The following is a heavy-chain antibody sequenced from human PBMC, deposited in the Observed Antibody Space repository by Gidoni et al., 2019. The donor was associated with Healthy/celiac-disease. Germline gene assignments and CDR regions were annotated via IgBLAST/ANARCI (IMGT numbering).Heavy chain of an antibody. CDR1: GFTLRSYG. Sequence: QVQLVESGGGVVQPGRSLRLSCAASGFTLRSYGMHWVRQAPGKGREWVAVIWYDGSNKYYADSVKGRFTISRDNSKNTLYLQMNSLRAEDTAVYYCAGGGYSGYDYGDWFDPWGQGTLVTVSS. CDR3: AGGGYSGYDYGDWFDP. J-gene: IGHJ5*02. D-gene: IGHD5-12*01. CDR2: IWYDGSNK. V-gene: IGHV3-33*01.